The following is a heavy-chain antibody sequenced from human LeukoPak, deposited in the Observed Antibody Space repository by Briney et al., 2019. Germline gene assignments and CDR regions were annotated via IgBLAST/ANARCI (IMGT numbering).Heavy chain of an antibody. J-gene: IGHJ6*02. V-gene: IGHV3-48*04. CDR1: GFTFSSYS. Sequence: GGSLRLSCAASGFTFSSYSMNWVRQAPGKGLEWISYISSGSNTIYYADSVKGRFTISRDNAKNSLYLQMNSLRAEDTAVYYCARDGGATPYYYYGMDVWGQGTTVTVSS. CDR3: ARDGGATPYYYYGMDV. CDR2: ISSGSNTI. D-gene: IGHD1-26*01.